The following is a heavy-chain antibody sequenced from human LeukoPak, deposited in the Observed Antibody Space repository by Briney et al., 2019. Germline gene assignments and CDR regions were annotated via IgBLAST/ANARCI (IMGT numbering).Heavy chain of an antibody. CDR2: ISGYNGNT. CDR1: GYTFTSYG. CDR3: ARGRGVVVAVATQYWFDP. J-gene: IGHJ5*02. V-gene: IGHV1-18*01. Sequence: ASVKVSCKASGYTFTSYGISWVRQAPGQGLEWMGWISGYNGNTKYAQKFQGRVTMTTDTSTSTAYMELRSLRSDDTAVYYCARGRGVVVAVATQYWFDPWGQGTLVTVSS. D-gene: IGHD2-15*01.